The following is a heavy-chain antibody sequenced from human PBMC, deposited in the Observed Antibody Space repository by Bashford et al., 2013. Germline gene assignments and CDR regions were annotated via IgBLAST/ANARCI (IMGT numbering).Heavy chain of an antibody. D-gene: IGHD5-18*01. CDR1: GFPFTSSA. CDR3: AASTAMINYYYYYGMDV. CDR2: IVGVSGNT. J-gene: IGHJ6*02. V-gene: IGHV1-58*01. Sequence: SVKVSCKASGFPFTSSAVQWVRQARGQRLEWIGWIVGVSGNTNYAQKFQERVTISGDMSTSTAYMELSSLRSEDTAVYYCAASTAMINYYYYYGMDVWGQGTTVTVSS.